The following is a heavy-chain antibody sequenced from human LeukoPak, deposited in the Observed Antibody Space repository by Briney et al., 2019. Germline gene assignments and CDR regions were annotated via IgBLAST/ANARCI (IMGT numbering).Heavy chain of an antibody. V-gene: IGHV3-21*01. CDR1: GFTFSSYS. D-gene: IGHD4-17*01. J-gene: IGHJ4*02. CDR3: ARNRRPYGDYDY. CDR2: ISSSSSYI. Sequence: GGSLRLSCAASGFTFSSYSMNWVRQAPGKGLEWVSSISSSSSYIYYADSVKGRFTISRDSAKNSVYLQMNGLRAEDTAVYYCARNRRPYGDYDYWGQGTLVTVSS.